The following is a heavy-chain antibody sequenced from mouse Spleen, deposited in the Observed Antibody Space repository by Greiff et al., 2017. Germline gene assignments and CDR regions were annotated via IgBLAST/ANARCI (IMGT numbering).Heavy chain of an antibody. CDR1: GFTFSSYA. V-gene: IGHV5-9-1*01. D-gene: IGHD1-2*01. J-gene: IGHJ2*01. Sequence: EVMLVESGGGLVKPGGSLKLSCAASGFTFSSYAMSWVRQTPEKRLEWVATISSGGSYTYYPDSVKGRFTISRDNAKNTLYLQMSSLRSEDTAMYYCARQKGYYGYPHFDYWGQGTTLTVSS. CDR2: ISSGGSYT. CDR3: ARQKGYYGYPHFDY.